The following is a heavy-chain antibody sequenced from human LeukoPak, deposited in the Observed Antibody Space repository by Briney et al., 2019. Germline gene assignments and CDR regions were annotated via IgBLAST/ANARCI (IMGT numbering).Heavy chain of an antibody. J-gene: IGHJ4*02. D-gene: IGHD6-19*01. Sequence: SGPALVKLTQTLTLTCTFSGFSLSTSGMCVSWIRQPPGKALEWLALIDWDDDKYYSTSLKTRLTISKDTSKNQVVLTMTNMDPVDTATYYCARATRPNIAVAGFDYWGQGILVTVSS. CDR1: GFSLSTSGMC. V-gene: IGHV2-70*01. CDR3: ARATRPNIAVAGFDY. CDR2: IDWDDDK.